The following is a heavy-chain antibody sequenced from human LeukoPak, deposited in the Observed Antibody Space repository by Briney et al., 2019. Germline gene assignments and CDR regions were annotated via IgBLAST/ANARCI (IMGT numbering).Heavy chain of an antibody. CDR3: VKESFRATLYTYFDY. V-gene: IGHV3-64D*06. CDR2: ITSNGVTT. J-gene: IGHJ4*02. CDR1: GFTFITYA. Sequence: PGGSLRLSCSASGFTFITYAMHWVRQAPGKGLECVSVITSNGVTTYYADSVKGRFTISRDNSKNTLYLQMSSLRTEDTAVYYCVKESFRATLYTYFDYWGQGTLVTVSS. D-gene: IGHD2-8*01.